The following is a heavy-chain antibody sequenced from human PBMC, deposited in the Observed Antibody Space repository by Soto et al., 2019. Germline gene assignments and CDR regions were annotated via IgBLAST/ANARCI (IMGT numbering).Heavy chain of an antibody. CDR3: ARDSKFYYGSGSYYNEDYYYGMDV. D-gene: IGHD3-10*01. V-gene: IGHV4-4*02. CDR1: GGSLSSSNW. CDR2: IYHSGST. Sequence: PSETLSLTCAVSGGSLSSSNWWSWVRQPPGKGLEWIGEIYHSGSTNYNPSLKSRVTISVDKSKNQFSLKLSSVTAADTAVYYCARDSKFYYGSGSYYNEDYYYGMDVWGQGTTVTVSS. J-gene: IGHJ6*02.